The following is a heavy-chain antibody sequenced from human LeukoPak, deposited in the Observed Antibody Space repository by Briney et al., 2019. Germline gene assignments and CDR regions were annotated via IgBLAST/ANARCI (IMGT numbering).Heavy chain of an antibody. D-gene: IGHD6-13*01. J-gene: IGHJ5*02. CDR3: AREGVLFDP. CDR1: GYSISSGYY. V-gene: IGHV4-38-2*02. Sequence: PGESLSLSCTVSGYSISSGYYWGWLRPPPGKGLEGIGSIYHSGSTNYNPSLKSRVTISVDTSKNQFSLKLSSVTAGDTAVYYCAREGVLFDPWGQGTRVTVSS. CDR2: IYHSGST.